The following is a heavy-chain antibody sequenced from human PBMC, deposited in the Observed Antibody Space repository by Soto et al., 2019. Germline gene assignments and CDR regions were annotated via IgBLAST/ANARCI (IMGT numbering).Heavy chain of an antibody. CDR1: GGSISSYY. D-gene: IGHD2-21*01. V-gene: IGHV4-59*01. J-gene: IGHJ4*02. CDR2: IYYSGST. CDR3: ARLLAPYTLWD. Sequence: PETLSLTCTVSGGSISSYYWSWIRQPPGKGLEWIGNIYYSGSTNYNLSLKSRVTISVDTSKNQFSLKLNSVTAADTAVYYCARLLAPYTLWDWGQGTLVTVSS.